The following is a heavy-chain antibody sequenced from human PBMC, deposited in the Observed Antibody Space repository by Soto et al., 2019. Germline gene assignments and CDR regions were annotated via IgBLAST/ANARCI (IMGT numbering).Heavy chain of an antibody. CDR2: ISSSSSYI. Sequence: GGSLRLSCAASGFTFSSYSMNWVRQAPGKGLEWVSSISSSSSYIYYADSVKGRFTISRDNAKNSLYLQMNSLRAEDTAVYYCARERERSPVIIGYCSGGSCYSPDYWGQGTLVTVSS. D-gene: IGHD2-15*01. CDR1: GFTFSSYS. CDR3: ARERERSPVIIGYCSGGSCYSPDY. J-gene: IGHJ4*02. V-gene: IGHV3-21*01.